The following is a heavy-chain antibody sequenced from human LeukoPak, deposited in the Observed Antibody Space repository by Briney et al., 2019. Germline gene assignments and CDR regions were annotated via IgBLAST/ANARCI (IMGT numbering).Heavy chain of an antibody. Sequence: GGSLRLSCAASGFTSHNYAIHWVRQAPGKGLEWVSLTSGDGITTYFADSVKGRFTISRDNSKSSLFLQMNSLRTEDTALYYCARDHVYGGADYWGQGTLVTVSS. CDR2: TSGDGITT. CDR3: ARDHVYGGADY. CDR1: GFTSHNYA. V-gene: IGHV3-43*02. J-gene: IGHJ4*02. D-gene: IGHD5/OR15-5a*01.